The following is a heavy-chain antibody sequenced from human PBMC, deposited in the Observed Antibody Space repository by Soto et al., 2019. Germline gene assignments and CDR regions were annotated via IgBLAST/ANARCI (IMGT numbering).Heavy chain of an antibody. CDR2: ILYSGSI. CDR1: GGSLTRNNHY. J-gene: IGHJ4*01. D-gene: IGHD6-19*01. CDR3: ARLGSSGWYQGTYFDD. Sequence: QLQLQESGPGLVKPSETLSLTCTVSGGSLTRNNHYWVWIRPSPGKGLEWIGSILYSGSINYNPSLKSRVTISIETCKKQSSLKTSSVTAADTAVYYCARLGSSGWYQGTYFDDWGHGTLGTVSS. V-gene: IGHV4-39*01.